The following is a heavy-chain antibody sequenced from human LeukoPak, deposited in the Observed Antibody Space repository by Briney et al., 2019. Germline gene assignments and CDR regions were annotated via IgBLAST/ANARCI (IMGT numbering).Heavy chain of an antibody. CDR3: ARLWYGSNPASYWFFDL. CDR1: GGSISSSSYY. J-gene: IGHJ2*01. V-gene: IGHV4-39*01. Sequence: SETLSLTCTVSGGSISSSSYYWGWIRQPPGKGLEWIGILHYSGSTYYNPSLKSRVTMSVDTSKNQFSLQINSVTAADTAVYYCARLWYGSNPASYWFFDLWGRGTLVTVSS. CDR2: LHYSGST. D-gene: IGHD4-23*01.